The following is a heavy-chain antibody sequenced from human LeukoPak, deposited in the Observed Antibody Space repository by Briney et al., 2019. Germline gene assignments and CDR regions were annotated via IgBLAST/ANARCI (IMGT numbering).Heavy chain of an antibody. CDR3: AKDRPQQWLVPQASINDFDY. V-gene: IGHV3-30*02. J-gene: IGHJ4*02. D-gene: IGHD6-19*01. CDR2: IRYDGSNK. CDR1: GFTFSNSG. Sequence: GGSLRLSCAASGFTFSNSGMNWVRQAPGKGLEWVAFIRYDGSNKYYVDSVKGRFTISRDNSKNTLYLQMNSLRAEDTAVYYCAKDRPQQWLVPQASINDFDYWGQGTLVTVSS.